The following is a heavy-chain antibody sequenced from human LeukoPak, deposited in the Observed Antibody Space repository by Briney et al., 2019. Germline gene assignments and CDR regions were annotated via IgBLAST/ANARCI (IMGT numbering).Heavy chain of an antibody. CDR3: AKGLVERYSSSWYDYYYMDV. CDR1: GGSISSGDYY. Sequence: PSETLSLTCTVSGGSISSGDYYWGWIRQPPGKGREWIVYSYDSGSTYDNPAKKSRITITENTAKNQFSLKLSSVTAADTAVYYCAKGLVERYSSSWYDYYYMDVWGKGTTVTVSS. J-gene: IGHJ6*03. D-gene: IGHD6-13*01. V-gene: IGHV4-30-4*08. CDR2: SYDSGST.